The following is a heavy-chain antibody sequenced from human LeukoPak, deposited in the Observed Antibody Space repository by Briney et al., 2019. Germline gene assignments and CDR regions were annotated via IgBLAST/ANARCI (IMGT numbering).Heavy chain of an antibody. V-gene: IGHV3-23*01. CDR1: GFTLSSYA. CDR2: FSGGGTST. J-gene: IGHJ4*02. CDR3: ANTDY. Sequence: QTGGSLRLSCAVSGFTLSSYAMSWVRQAPGKGLEWVSGFSGGGTSTYHADSVKGRFTIARDNSKNTLYLEMNSLRAEDTAIYYCANTDYWGQGTLVTVSS.